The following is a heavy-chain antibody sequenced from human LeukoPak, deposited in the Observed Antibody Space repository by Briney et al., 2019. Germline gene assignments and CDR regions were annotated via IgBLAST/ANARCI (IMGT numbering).Heavy chain of an antibody. J-gene: IGHJ6*02. V-gene: IGHV4-59*01. CDR1: GGSISSSY. Sequence: SETLSLTCTVSGGSISSSYWSWIRQPPGKGLEWIGYIYYSGSTNYNPSLKSRVTISVDTSKNQFSLKLSSVTAADTAVYYCARDRLDTGYDFWSGGRNYYYYYGMDVWGQGTTVTVSS. CDR3: ARDRLDTGYDFWSGGRNYYYYYGMDV. D-gene: IGHD3-3*01. CDR2: IYYSGST.